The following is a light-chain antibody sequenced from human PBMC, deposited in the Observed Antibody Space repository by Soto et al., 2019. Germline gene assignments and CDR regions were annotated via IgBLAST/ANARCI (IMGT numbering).Light chain of an antibody. Sequence: QSVLTQPPSASGTPGQRVTISCSGSRSNIGSKTVIWYQQLPGTAPKLLIYSNNQRPSGVPDRFSGSKSGTSASLSISGLHSEDEADYYCATWDDSLNGLFGTGTKLTVL. CDR1: RSNIGSKT. V-gene: IGLV1-44*01. CDR3: ATWDDSLNGL. CDR2: SNN. J-gene: IGLJ1*01.